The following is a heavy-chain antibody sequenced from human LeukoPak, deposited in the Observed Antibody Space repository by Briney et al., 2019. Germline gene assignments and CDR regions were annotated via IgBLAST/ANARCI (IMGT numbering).Heavy chain of an antibody. D-gene: IGHD3-10*01. CDR3: ARHAGGHYYASGTYYNWFDP. V-gene: IGHV4-39*01. Sequence: SQTLSLTCTVSGGSISSGSYYWTWIRQPPGKGLEWIGEINHGGSTNYNPSLKSRVTISIDTSKNQFSLKLSSVTAADTAVYYCARHAGGHYYASGTYYNWFDPWGQGTLVTISS. J-gene: IGHJ5*02. CDR1: GGSISSGSYY. CDR2: INHGGST.